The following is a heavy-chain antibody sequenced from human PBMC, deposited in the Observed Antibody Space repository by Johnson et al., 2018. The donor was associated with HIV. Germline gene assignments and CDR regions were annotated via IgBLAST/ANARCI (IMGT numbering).Heavy chain of an antibody. D-gene: IGHD2-15*01. J-gene: IGHJ3*02. CDR2: IRYDGFNK. CDR1: GFTFSSYG. V-gene: IGHV3-30*02. Sequence: QVHLVESGGGVVQPGGSLRLSCATSGFTFSSYGMHWVRQAPGKGLEWVAFIRYDGFNKYFADSVKGRFTISRDNSKNTLYLQMNSLRAEDTAVYYCARDMCSGGSCYAFDIWGQGTMVTVSS. CDR3: ARDMCSGGSCYAFDI.